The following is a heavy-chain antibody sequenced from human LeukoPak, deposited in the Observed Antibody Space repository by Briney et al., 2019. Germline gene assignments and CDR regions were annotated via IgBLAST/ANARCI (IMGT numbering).Heavy chain of an antibody. CDR1: GFTFSSYS. V-gene: IGHV3-21*04. D-gene: IGHD6-6*01. Sequence: PGGSLRLSCAASGFTFSSYSMNWVRQAPGKGLEWVSSISSSSSYIYYADSVKGRFTISRDNAKNSLYLQMNSLRAEDTAVYYCAKRGDSGSYPAGDFDYWGQGTLVTVSS. CDR2: ISSSSSYI. CDR3: AKRGDSGSYPAGDFDY. J-gene: IGHJ4*02.